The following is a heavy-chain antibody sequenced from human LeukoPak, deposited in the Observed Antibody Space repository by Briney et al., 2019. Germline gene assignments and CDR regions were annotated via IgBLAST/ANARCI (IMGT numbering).Heavy chain of an antibody. CDR1: GFTFSSYG. CDR2: IWYDGSNK. J-gene: IGHJ6*02. CDR3: ASDYHYGPYDFPRGYYGVDV. D-gene: IGHD3-3*01. Sequence: PGGSLRLSCVASGFTFSSYGMHWVRQAPGKGLEWVAVIWYDGSNKYYADSVKGRFTISRDNSKNTLYLQMNSLRAEDTAVYYCASDYHYGPYDFPRGYYGVDVWGQGTTVTVSS. V-gene: IGHV3-33*01.